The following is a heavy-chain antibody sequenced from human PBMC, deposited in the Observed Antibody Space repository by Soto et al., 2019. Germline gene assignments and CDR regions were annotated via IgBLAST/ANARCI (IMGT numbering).Heavy chain of an antibody. CDR1: GFTFSSYS. CDR3: ASYGGYAAMDAFDI. CDR2: ISSSSSTI. V-gene: IGHV3-48*01. D-gene: IGHD5-12*01. Sequence: HPGGSLRLSCAASGFTFSSYSMNWVRQAPGKGLEWVSYISSSSSTIYYADSVKGRFTISRDNAKNSLYLQMNSLRAEDTAVYYCASYGGYAAMDAFDIWGRGTMVTVSS. J-gene: IGHJ3*02.